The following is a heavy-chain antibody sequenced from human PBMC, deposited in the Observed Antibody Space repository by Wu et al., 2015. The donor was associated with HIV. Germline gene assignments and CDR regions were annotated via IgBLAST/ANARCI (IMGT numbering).Heavy chain of an antibody. CDR1: GGSFSGYY. V-gene: IGHV4-34*01. CDR3: ARGKHSSGWNPLRYYYGMDV. Sequence: QVQLQQWGAGLLKPSETLSLTCAVYGGSFSGYYWSWIRQPPGKGLEWIGEINHSGSTNYNPSLKSRVTIPVDTSKNQFSLKLSSVTAADTAVYYCARGKHSSGWNPLRYYYGMDVWGQGTTGHRLL. D-gene: IGHD6-19*01. CDR2: INHSGST. J-gene: IGHJ6*02.